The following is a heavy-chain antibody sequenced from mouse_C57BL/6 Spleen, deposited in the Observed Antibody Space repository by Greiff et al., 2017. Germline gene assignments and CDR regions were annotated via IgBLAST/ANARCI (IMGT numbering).Heavy chain of an antibody. CDR2: ISSGGDYI. V-gene: IGHV5-9-1*02. Sequence: EVHLVESGEGLVKPGGSLKLSCAASGFTFSSYAMSWVRQTPEKRLEWVAYISSGGDYIYYADTVKGRFTISRDNARNTLYLQMSSLKSEDTAMYYCTREAGEGAMVYWGQGTSVTVSS. CDR1: GFTFSSYA. D-gene: IGHD2-13*01. CDR3: TREAGEGAMVY. J-gene: IGHJ4*01.